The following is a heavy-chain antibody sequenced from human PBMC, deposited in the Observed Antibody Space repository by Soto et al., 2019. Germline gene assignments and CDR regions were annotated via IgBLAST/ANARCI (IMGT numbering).Heavy chain of an antibody. D-gene: IGHD6-19*01. V-gene: IGHV3-7*01. CDR3: AREGSIAVAGGSYYYYYMDV. J-gene: IGHJ6*03. CDR2: IKQDGSEK. Sequence: GGSLRLSCAASGFTFSSYWMSWVRQAPGKGLEWVANIKQDGSEKYYVDSVKGRFTISRDNAKNSLYLQMNSLRAEDTAVYYCAREGSIAVAGGSYYYYYMDVWGKGTTVIVSS. CDR1: GFTFSSYW.